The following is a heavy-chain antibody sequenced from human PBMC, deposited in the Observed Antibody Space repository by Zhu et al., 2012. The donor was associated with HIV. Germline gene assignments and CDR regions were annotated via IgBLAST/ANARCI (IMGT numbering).Heavy chain of an antibody. Sequence: QVQLLESGPGLVKPSETLSLTCTVSGGSISNYYCSWIRQPPGKGLEWIGYIYYSGSTSYNPSLKSRVTISLDTSKNQFSLKLRFVTAADTAVYYCARVVVIAAPHFDYWGQGTLVTVSS. J-gene: IGHJ4*02. CDR1: GGSISNYY. CDR2: IYYSGST. CDR3: ARVVVIAAPHFDY. V-gene: IGHV4-59*01. D-gene: IGHD2-15*01.